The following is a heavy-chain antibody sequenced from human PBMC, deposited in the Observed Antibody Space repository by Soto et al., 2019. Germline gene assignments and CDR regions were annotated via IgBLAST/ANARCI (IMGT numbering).Heavy chain of an antibody. Sequence: ASVKVSCKPSGYSFSDYFIQWVRQAPGQGLEWVAWINPKTAATNYAKKFQGRVSLTWDTSSTTAYMELTRLRPDDTAVYYCARIKWGLNYSNGMDVWRQGTTVTVSS. CDR1: GYSFSDYF. D-gene: IGHD1-26*01. CDR2: INPKTAAT. CDR3: ARIKWGLNYSNGMDV. J-gene: IGHJ6*02. V-gene: IGHV1-2*02.